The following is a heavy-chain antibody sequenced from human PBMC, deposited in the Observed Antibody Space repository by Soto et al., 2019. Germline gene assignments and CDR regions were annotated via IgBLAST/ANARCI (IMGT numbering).Heavy chain of an antibody. D-gene: IGHD3-9*01. V-gene: IGHV3-23*01. Sequence: GGSLRLSCAASGFTFSAYAMSWVRQAPGKGLEWVSAISVSGGNTYYADSVKGRFTISRDNSMNTLYLQMNSLRAEDTAVYYCGKDPYDIFTGNHYFHYWGQGTLVTVSS. CDR1: GFTFSAYA. CDR3: GKDPYDIFTGNHYFHY. CDR2: ISVSGGNT. J-gene: IGHJ4*02.